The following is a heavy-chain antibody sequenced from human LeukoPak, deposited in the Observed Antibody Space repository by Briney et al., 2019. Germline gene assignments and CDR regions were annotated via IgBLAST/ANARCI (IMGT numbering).Heavy chain of an antibody. V-gene: IGHV1-69*05. J-gene: IGHJ6*03. CDR1: GGTFSSYA. D-gene: IGHD2-2*01. CDR3: ARGNCSSTSCYGYYYYYYMDV. CDR2: IIPIFGTA. Sequence: ASVKASCKASGGTFSSYAISWVRQAPGQGLEWMGGIIPIFGTANYAQKFQGRVTITTDESTSTAYMELSSLRSEDTAVYYCARGNCSSTSCYGYYYYYYMDVWGKGTTVTVSS.